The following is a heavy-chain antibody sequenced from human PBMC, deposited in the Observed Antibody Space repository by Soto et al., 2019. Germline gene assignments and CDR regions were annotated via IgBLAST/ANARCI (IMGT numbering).Heavy chain of an antibody. CDR2: IYWNDDK. D-gene: IGHD6-13*01. CDR3: AHRRRISSNWDYYFDY. V-gene: IGHV2-5*01. J-gene: IGHJ4*02. Sequence: QITLKESGPTLVKPTQTLTLTCTFSGFSLSTSGVGVGWFRQPPGKALDSLALIYWNDDKLYTPSLKSRLTITKDTSKNQVVLTMTSIDPVDTATYYCAHRRRISSNWDYYFDYWGQGTLVTVSS. CDR1: GFSLSTSGVG.